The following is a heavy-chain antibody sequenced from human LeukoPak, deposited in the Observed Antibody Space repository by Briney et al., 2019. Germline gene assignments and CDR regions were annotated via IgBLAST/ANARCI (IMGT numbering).Heavy chain of an antibody. CDR1: GFDFNNYA. J-gene: IGHJ3*02. V-gene: IGHV3-23*01. CDR3: AKDLGAYYGSGPDAFDI. CDR2: VSGNGNDT. D-gene: IGHD3-10*01. Sequence: GGSLRLSCAASGFDFNNYAMSWVRQAPGKGLEWVSAVSGNGNDTYYADSVKGRFTISRDNSKNTLYLQMNSLRAEDTAVYYCAKDLGAYYGSGPDAFDIWGQGTMVTVSS.